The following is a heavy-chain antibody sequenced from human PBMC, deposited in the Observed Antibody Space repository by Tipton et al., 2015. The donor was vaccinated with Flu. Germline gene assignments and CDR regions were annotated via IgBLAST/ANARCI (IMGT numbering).Heavy chain of an antibody. CDR2: FHYTGGT. CDR1: GGSVSSTSYY. D-gene: IGHD3-10*01. J-gene: IGHJ4*02. Sequence: TLSLTCAVSGGSVSSTSYYWGWIRQPPGKGLEWIGSFHYTGGTYYNPSLKSRLTISVDTSKNQFSLKVSSVTAADTAVYFCARDIRSYGSGSYSHWGQGPLVSVSS. CDR3: ARDIRSYGSGSYSH. V-gene: IGHV4-39*07.